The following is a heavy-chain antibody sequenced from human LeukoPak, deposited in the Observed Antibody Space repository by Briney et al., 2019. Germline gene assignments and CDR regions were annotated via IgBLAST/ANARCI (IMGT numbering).Heavy chain of an antibody. CDR3: AKDLYYYGSGSPRAFDI. D-gene: IGHD3-10*01. Sequence: GGSLRLSCAASGFTFSSYAMSWVRQAPGKGLEWVSAISGSGGSTYYADSVKGRFTISRDNSKNTLYLQMNSLRAEDTAVYYCAKDLYYYGSGSPRAFDIWGQGTMVTVSS. CDR1: GFTFSSYA. V-gene: IGHV3-23*01. CDR2: ISGSGGST. J-gene: IGHJ3*02.